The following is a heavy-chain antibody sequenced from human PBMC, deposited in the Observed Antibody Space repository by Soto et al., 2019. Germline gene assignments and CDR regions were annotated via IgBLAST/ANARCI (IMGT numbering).Heavy chain of an antibody. V-gene: IGHV3-48*03. J-gene: IGHJ4*02. Sequence: LRLSCAASGFTFSSYEMNWVRQAPGKGLEWVSYISSSGSTIYYADSVKGRFTISRDNAKNSLYLQMNSLRAEDTAVYYCARSNVLLWFGELSFYFDYWGQGTLVTVSS. D-gene: IGHD3-10*01. CDR1: GFTFSSYE. CDR3: ARSNVLLWFGELSFYFDY. CDR2: ISSSGSTI.